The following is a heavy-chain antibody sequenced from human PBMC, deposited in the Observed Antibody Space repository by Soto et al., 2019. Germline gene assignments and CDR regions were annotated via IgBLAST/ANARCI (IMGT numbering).Heavy chain of an antibody. Sequence: QVQLQESGPGLVKPSETLSLTCSVSGGSISSYYWSWIRQPPGKGLEWIGNIYYSGSTNYNPSLRSRCTISVDTSKRQFPLELSAVTAADTAVYYCARGPIAVAAKRYRDLWGRGTLFTVAS. J-gene: IGHJ2*01. CDR3: ARGPIAVAAKRYRDL. CDR1: GGSISSYY. CDR2: IYYSGST. D-gene: IGHD6-19*01. V-gene: IGHV4-59*01.